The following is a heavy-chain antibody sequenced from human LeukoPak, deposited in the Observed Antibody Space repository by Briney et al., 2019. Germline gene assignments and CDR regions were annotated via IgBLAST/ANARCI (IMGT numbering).Heavy chain of an antibody. J-gene: IGHJ4*02. Sequence: WASVKVSCKTSADIFSSYAINWVRQAPGQGLEWMGRIIPLTGVVNYGQKLQTRVTISADKSTSTAYMEVSSLRFEDTAVYFCARERRCSAGRCYAADLDSWGQGTLVTVSS. CDR3: ARERRCSAGRCYAADLDS. CDR2: IIPLTGVV. V-gene: IGHV1-69*04. CDR1: ADIFSSYA. D-gene: IGHD2-15*01.